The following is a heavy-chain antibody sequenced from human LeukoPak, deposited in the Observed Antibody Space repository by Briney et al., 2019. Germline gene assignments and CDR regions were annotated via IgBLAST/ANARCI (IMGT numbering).Heavy chain of an antibody. J-gene: IGHJ4*02. D-gene: IGHD6-13*01. Sequence: GGSLRLSCEASGFTFSSYSMHWVRQAPGKGLEWVAVISFDGGHRYYADSVKGRFTISRDNSKNTLYLQTNSLRPEDTALYYCARPRTIAAAGIFGAFDYWGQGTLVTVSS. V-gene: IGHV3-30-3*01. CDR2: ISFDGGHR. CDR3: ARPRTIAAAGIFGAFDY. CDR1: GFTFSSYS.